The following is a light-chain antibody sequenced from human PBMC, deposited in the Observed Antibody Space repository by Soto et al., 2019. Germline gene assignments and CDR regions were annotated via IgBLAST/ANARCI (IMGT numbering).Light chain of an antibody. J-gene: IGLJ1*01. CDR2: EVS. CDR3: SSYASSSTS. CDR1: SSDIGGYNY. Sequence: QSVLTRPASVSGSPGQSITISCTGGSSDIGGYNYVSWFQQHPGKAPKLMIYEVSNRPSGVSHRFSGSKSGNTASLTISGLQAEDDADYYCSSYASSSTSFGTGTKVTVL. V-gene: IGLV2-14*01.